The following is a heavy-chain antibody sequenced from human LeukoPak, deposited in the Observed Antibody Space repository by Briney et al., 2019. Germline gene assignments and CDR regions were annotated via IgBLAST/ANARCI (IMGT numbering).Heavy chain of an antibody. V-gene: IGHV3-64*01. D-gene: IGHD3-10*01. J-gene: IGHJ3*02. CDR2: ITNNGDST. CDR3: ARDNRRSGGSGSWAAFDI. CDR1: GFTFSSYA. Sequence: GRSLRLSCAASGFTFSSYAMHWVRQAPGKGLEYVSAITNNGDSTYHANSVKGRFTISRDNSKNTLYLQMGSLRAEDMAVYYCARDNRRSGGSGSWAAFDIWGQGTMVTVSS.